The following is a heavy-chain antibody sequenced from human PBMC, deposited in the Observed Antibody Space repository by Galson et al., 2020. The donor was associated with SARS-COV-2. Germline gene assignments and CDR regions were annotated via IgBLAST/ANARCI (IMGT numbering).Heavy chain of an antibody. CDR1: GFTFSAYW. J-gene: IGHJ5*02. CDR2: IDPYGTTT. CDR3: ARGGLAAAGVS. D-gene: IGHD6-13*01. Sequence: TGGSLRLSCAASGFTFSAYWMHWVRQAPGKGLLWVSSIDPYGTTTTYADSLKGRFTISRDNAKNMLYLQTNSLRAEDTAVYYCARGGLAAAGVSWGLGTLVT. V-gene: IGHV3-74*01.